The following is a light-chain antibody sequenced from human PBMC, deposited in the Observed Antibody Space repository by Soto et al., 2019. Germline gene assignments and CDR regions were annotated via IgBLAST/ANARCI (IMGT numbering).Light chain of an antibody. CDR3: CAYTSRTTLSWV. CDR2: DVD. CDR1: SSDIGGYNH. V-gene: IGLV2-14*03. J-gene: IGLJ3*02. Sequence: QSALTQPTSASGSPGQSITISCTGVSSDIGGYNHVSWYQQHPGKVPRLIIYDVDNRPSGVSNRFSGSQSGNMASLTISGLQAEDEADYYCCAYTSRTTLSWVFGGGTKLTVL.